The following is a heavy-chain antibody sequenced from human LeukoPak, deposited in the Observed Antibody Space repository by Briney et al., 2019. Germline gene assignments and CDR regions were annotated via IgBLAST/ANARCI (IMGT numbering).Heavy chain of an antibody. CDR2: IYYSGST. CDR1: GGSISSSSYY. CDR3: ARVDTAMVKLFDP. J-gene: IGHJ5*02. D-gene: IGHD5-18*01. Sequence: SETLSLTCTVSGGSISSSSYYWGWIRQPPGKGLEWIGSIYYSGSTYYNPSLKSRVTISVDTSKNQFSLKLSSVTAADTAVYHCARVDTAMVKLFDPWGQGTLVTVSS. V-gene: IGHV4-39*01.